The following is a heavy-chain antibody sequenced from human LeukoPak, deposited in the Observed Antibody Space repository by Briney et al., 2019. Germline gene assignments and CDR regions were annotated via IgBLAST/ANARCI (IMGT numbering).Heavy chain of an antibody. Sequence: ASVKVSCKASGYTFTGYYMHWVRQAPGQGLEWMGWINPNSGGTNYAQKFQGRVTMTRDTSISTAYMELSRLRSDDTAVYYCARGLDSSSYLPFDYWGQGTLVTVSS. CDR2: INPNSGGT. V-gene: IGHV1-2*02. D-gene: IGHD3-22*01. J-gene: IGHJ4*02. CDR1: GYTFTGYY. CDR3: ARGLDSSSYLPFDY.